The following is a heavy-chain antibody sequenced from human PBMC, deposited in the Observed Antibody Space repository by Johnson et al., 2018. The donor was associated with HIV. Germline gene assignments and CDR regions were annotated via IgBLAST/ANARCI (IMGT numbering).Heavy chain of an antibody. V-gene: IGHV3-23*04. CDR3: AKVYSSSVPAPGI. Sequence: VQLVESGGGVVQPGRSLRLSCVASGFTFSRYAVHWFRQAPGKGLEWVSAISGSGGSTYYADPVKGRFTISRDNSKNTLYLQMNSLRAEDTAVYYCAKVYSSSVPAPGIWGQGTMVTVSS. J-gene: IGHJ3*02. D-gene: IGHD6-6*01. CDR2: ISGSGGST. CDR1: GFTFSRYA.